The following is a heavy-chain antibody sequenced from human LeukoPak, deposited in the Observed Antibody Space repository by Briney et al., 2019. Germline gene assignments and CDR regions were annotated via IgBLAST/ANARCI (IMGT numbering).Heavy chain of an antibody. V-gene: IGHV3-33*01. CDR1: GFTFSSYG. CDR3: ARDRGSREDGMDV. CDR2: IWYDGNNK. D-gene: IGHD1-26*01. J-gene: IGHJ6*02. Sequence: GGSLRLSCAASGFTFSSYGMHWVRQAPGKGLEWVAVIWYDGNNKYYADFVKGRFTISRDNSKNTLYLQLNGLRAEDTAVYNCARDRGSREDGMDVWGQGTTVTVSS.